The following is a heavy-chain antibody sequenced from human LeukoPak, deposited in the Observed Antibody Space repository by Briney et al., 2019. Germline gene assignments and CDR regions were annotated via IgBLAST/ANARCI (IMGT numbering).Heavy chain of an antibody. Sequence: GGSLRLSCAASGFTFSGSAMHWVRQASGKGLEWVGRIRSKANSYATAYAASVKGRFTISRDDSKNTAYLQMNSLKTEDTAVYYCTSPVEMATIELIYWGQGTLVTVSS. CDR3: TSPVEMATIELIY. V-gene: IGHV3-73*01. J-gene: IGHJ4*02. CDR1: GFTFSGSA. CDR2: IRSKANSYAT. D-gene: IGHD5-24*01.